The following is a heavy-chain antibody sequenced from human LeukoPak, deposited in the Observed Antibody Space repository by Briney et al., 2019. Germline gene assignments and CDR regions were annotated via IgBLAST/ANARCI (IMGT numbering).Heavy chain of an antibody. J-gene: IGHJ5*02. CDR1: GFTFSSYG. V-gene: IGHV3-30*02. CDR2: IRYDGSNK. Sequence: PGGSLRLSCAASGFTFSSYGMHWVRQAPGKGLEWVAFIRYDGSNKYYADSVKGRFTISRDNSKNTLYLQMNSLRAEDTAVYYCAKAPEGYYDSSGSPWGQGTLVTVSS. D-gene: IGHD3-22*01. CDR3: AKAPEGYYDSSGSP.